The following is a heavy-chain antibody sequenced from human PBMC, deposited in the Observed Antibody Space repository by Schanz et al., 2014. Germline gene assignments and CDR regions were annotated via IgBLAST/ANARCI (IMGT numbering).Heavy chain of an antibody. CDR2: IRLDASAK. D-gene: IGHD2-15*01. V-gene: IGHV3-30*02. Sequence: QVQLVESGGGVAQPGGSLRLSCAASGFSFSGYGMHWVRQAPGKGLEWVAYIRLDASAKYYGDSVKGRFTISRDNSKNPVYLLTNSLRVEDTAVYYCARVVAAAPQGCNSWGRGTLVTVSS. J-gene: IGHJ4*02. CDR1: GFSFSGYG. CDR3: ARVVAAAPQGCNS.